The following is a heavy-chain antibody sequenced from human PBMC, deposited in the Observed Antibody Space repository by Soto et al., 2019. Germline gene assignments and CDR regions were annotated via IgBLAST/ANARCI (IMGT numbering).Heavy chain of an antibody. Sequence: SETLSLTCTVAGGSINSYYWSWIRQPAGKGLEWIGRIYSSGSTNYNPSLKSRVTMSVDRCRNQICQKVTSVTAADTAADYCGSDSRLWRFLYDYWRQGTLVAASS. CDR2: IYSSGST. CDR1: GGSINSYY. CDR3: GSDSRLWRFLYDY. J-gene: IGHJ4*02. D-gene: IGHD3-16*01. V-gene: IGHV4-4*07.